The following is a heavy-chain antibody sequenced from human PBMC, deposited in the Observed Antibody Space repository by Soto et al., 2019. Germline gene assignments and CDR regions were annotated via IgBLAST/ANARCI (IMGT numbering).Heavy chain of an antibody. J-gene: IGHJ4*02. CDR2: ISSTGSTT. Sequence: GGSLRLSCAASGFIVSRNYMSWVRQAPGKGLEWVSYISSTGSTTYYADSVRGRFTMSRDNAKRSLYLQVNSLRADDTAVYFCARGGQTYYFDDWGQGTLVTVSS. CDR1: GFIVSRNY. V-gene: IGHV3-11*01. CDR3: ARGGQTYYFDD.